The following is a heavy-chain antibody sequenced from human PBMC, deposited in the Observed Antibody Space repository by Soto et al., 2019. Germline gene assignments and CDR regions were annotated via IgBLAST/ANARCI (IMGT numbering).Heavy chain of an antibody. J-gene: IGHJ4*02. D-gene: IGHD2-8*01. Sequence: QVQLVQSGAEVKKPGASVKVSCKASGYTFTGYYIHWVRQAPAQGLEWMGWINPNSGGTNYAQKLQGRVTMTRDTSISTAYMELSRLRSDDTAVYYCARGNIVLMVYAWGLLDYWGQGTLVTVSS. CDR3: ARGNIVLMVYAWGLLDY. CDR2: INPNSGGT. CDR1: GYTFTGYY. V-gene: IGHV1-2*02.